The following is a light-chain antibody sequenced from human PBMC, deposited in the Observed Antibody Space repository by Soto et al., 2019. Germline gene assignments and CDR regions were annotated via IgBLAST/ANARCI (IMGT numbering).Light chain of an antibody. Sequence: EIVLTQSPGTLSFSPGERATLSCRASQSVSSDSLAWYQQKPGQAPRLLIYGASSRATGIPDRFSGSGSGTDFTLTGSRLEPEDFAVFYCQQYGSSPPTFGQGTKVEIK. CDR2: GAS. V-gene: IGKV3-20*01. CDR1: QSVSSDS. J-gene: IGKJ2*01. CDR3: QQYGSSPPT.